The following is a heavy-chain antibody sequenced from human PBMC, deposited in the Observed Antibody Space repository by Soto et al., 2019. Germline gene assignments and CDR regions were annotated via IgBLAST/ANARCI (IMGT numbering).Heavy chain of an antibody. Sequence: SETLSLTCTVSGGSISSYYWTWIRQPPGTGLEWIGEINHSGSTNYNPSLKSRVTISVDTSKNQFPLKLSSVTAADTAVYYCARWIQLWSPIGRHYRYGDVWGQGTTVTVSS. CDR3: ARWIQLWSPIGRHYRYGDV. D-gene: IGHD5-18*01. CDR1: GGSISSYY. J-gene: IGHJ6*02. V-gene: IGHV4-34*01. CDR2: INHSGST.